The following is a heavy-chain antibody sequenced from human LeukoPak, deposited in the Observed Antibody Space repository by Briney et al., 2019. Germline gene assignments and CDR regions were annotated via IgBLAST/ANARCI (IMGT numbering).Heavy chain of an antibody. CDR1: EFTFSSYS. D-gene: IGHD2/OR15-2a*01. CDR3: AKSGLSADN. J-gene: IGHJ4*02. Sequence: GGSLRLSCAASEFTFSSYSMNWVRQAPGKGLEWVSTISGTGSSTYYADSVKGRFTISRDNSKNTLYLQMNSLRAEDTAVYYCAKSGLSADNWGQGTLVTVSS. V-gene: IGHV3-23*01. CDR2: ISGTGSST.